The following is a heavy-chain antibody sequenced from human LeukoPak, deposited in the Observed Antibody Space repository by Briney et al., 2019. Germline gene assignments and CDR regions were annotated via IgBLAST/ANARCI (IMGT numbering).Heavy chain of an antibody. CDR3: ARGRYCSGGSCYVFDY. V-gene: IGHV1-2*02. CDR2: INPNSGGT. D-gene: IGHD2-15*01. Sequence: AASVKVSCKASGYTFTGYYMHWVRQAPGQGLEWMGWINPNSGGTNYAQKFQGRVTMTRDTSISTAYMELSSLRSEDTAVYYCARGRYCSGGSCYVFDYWGQGTLVTVSS. J-gene: IGHJ4*02. CDR1: GYTFTGYY.